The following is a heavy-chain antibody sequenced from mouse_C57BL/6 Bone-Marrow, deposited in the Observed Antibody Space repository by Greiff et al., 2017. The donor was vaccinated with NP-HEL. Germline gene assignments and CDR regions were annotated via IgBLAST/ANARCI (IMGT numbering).Heavy chain of an antibody. CDR3: ARRSSYYAMDY. V-gene: IGHV1-82*01. J-gene: IGHJ4*01. CDR1: GYAFSSSW. Sequence: PLQQSGPELVKPGASVKISCKASGYAFSSSWMNWVKQRPGKGLEWIGRIYPGDGDTNYNGKFKGKATLTADKSSSTAYMQLSSLTSEDSAVYFCARRSSYYAMDYWGQGTSVTVSS. CDR2: IYPGDGDT.